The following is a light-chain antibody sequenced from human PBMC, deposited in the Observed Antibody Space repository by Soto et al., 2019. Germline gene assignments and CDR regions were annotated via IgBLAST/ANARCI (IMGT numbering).Light chain of an antibody. CDR2: GAS. Sequence: EIVLTQSPGTLSLSPGERATLSCRASQSVSSSYLAWYQQKPGQAPRLLIYGASSRATGIPDRFSGSGSGTDFTLTIIRLEPEDFAGYYCQQYGSSPLFTFGPGTKVDIK. CDR1: QSVSSSY. CDR3: QQYGSSPLFT. J-gene: IGKJ3*01. V-gene: IGKV3-20*01.